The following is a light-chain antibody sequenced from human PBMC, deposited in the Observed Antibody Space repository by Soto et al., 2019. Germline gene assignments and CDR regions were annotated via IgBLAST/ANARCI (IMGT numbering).Light chain of an antibody. CDR2: SAS. CDR1: QSVRSK. V-gene: IGKV3-15*01. J-gene: IGKJ1*01. Sequence: EIVLTQSPGTLSLSPGEIATLSCRASQSVRSKLAWYQQRPGQAPRLLIYSASTRATGIPARFSGSGSGTEFTLTISSLQSEDLAVYYCHQYNHWLTWTFGQGTKVDI. CDR3: HQYNHWLTWT.